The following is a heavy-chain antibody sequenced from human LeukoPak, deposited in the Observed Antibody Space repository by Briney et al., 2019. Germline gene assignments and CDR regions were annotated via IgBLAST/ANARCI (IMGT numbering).Heavy chain of an antibody. Sequence: GASVKVSCKASGYTFTSYGISWVRQAPGQGLEWMGWISAYNGNTNYAQKLQGRVTMTTDTSTSTAYMELRSLRSDDTAVYYCAREYDSSGYFFFVYWGQGTLVTVSS. CDR1: GYTFTSYG. J-gene: IGHJ4*02. CDR3: AREYDSSGYFFFVY. V-gene: IGHV1-18*01. D-gene: IGHD3-22*01. CDR2: ISAYNGNT.